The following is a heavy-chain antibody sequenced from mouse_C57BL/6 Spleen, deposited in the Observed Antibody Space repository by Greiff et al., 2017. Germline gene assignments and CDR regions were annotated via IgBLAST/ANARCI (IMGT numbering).Heavy chain of an antibody. CDR3: ARGGGNWYCDV. CDR1: GYTFTDSY. V-gene: IGHV1-76*01. CDR2: IYPGSGNT. Sequence: VKLMESGAELVRPGASVKLSCKASGYTFTDSYINWVKQRPGWGLEWIARIYPGSGNTYYNEKCKGKGTLTAEKSSSTAYMQLSSLTSEDSAVYFCARGGGNWYCDVRGTGTTVTVTS. J-gene: IGHJ1*03.